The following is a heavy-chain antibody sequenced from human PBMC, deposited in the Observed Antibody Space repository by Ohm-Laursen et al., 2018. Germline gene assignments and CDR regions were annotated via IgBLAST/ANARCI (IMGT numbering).Heavy chain of an antibody. CDR2: ISYDGSNK. Sequence: SLRLSCSASGFTFSYYGIHWVRQAPGKGLEWVAVISYDGSNKYYVDSVKGRFTISRDNSKNTLYLQMDSLRAEDTAVYYCAKGDTSTDAFDIWGQGTAVTV. J-gene: IGHJ3*02. CDR1: GFTFSYYG. V-gene: IGHV3-30*18. CDR3: AKGDTSTDAFDI.